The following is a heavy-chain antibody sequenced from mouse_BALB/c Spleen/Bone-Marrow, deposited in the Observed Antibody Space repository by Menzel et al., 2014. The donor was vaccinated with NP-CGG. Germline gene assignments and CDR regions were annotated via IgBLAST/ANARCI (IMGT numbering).Heavy chain of an antibody. CDR1: GFTFSSFG. J-gene: IGHJ4*01. CDR2: ISSGSSTI. D-gene: IGHD4-1*01. V-gene: IGHV5-17*02. CDR3: ARRANWDAMDY. Sequence: EVQGVESGGGLVQPGGSRKLSCAASGFTFSSFGMHWVRQAPEKGLEWVAYISSGSSTIYYADTVKGRFTFSRDNPKNTLFLQMTSLRSEDTAMYYCARRANWDAMDYWGQGTSVTVSS.